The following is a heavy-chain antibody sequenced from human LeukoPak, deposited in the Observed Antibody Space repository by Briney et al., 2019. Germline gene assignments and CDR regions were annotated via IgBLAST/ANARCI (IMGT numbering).Heavy chain of an antibody. Sequence: GGSLRLSCAASGFTFSSYAMSWVRQAPGKGLEWVSAISGSGGSTYYADSVKGRFTISRDNSKNTLYLQMNSLRAEDTAVYYCAKSWRVLRYFDRLSPDPIEAFDIWGQGTMVTVSS. J-gene: IGHJ3*02. CDR2: ISGSGGST. CDR1: GFTFSSYA. CDR3: AKSWRVLRYFDRLSPDPIEAFDI. V-gene: IGHV3-23*01. D-gene: IGHD3-9*01.